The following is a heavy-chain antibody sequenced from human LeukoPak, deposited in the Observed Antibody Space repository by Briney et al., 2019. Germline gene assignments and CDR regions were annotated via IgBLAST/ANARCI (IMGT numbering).Heavy chain of an antibody. D-gene: IGHD6-13*01. Sequence: ASVKVSCKVSGYTLTELSMHWVRQAPGKGLEWMGGFYPEDGETIYAQKFQGRVTMTEDTSTDTAYMELSSLRSEDTAVYYCATGYIAAAGGGYFDYWGQGTLVTVSS. CDR2: FYPEDGET. CDR3: ATGYIAAAGGGYFDY. V-gene: IGHV1-24*01. CDR1: GYTLTELS. J-gene: IGHJ4*02.